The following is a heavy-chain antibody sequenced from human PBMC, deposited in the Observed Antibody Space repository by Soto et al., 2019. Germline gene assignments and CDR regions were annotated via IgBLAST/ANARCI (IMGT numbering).Heavy chain of an antibody. CDR1: GGTFSSYT. D-gene: IGHD3-3*01. CDR2: IIPILGIA. J-gene: IGHJ4*02. CDR3: ARGDYDFWSGYGTPDY. V-gene: IGHV1-69*02. Sequence: SVKVSCKASGGTFSSYTISWVRQAPGQGLEWMGRIIPILGIANYAQKFQGRVTITADKSTSTAYMELSSLRSEDTAVYYCARGDYDFWSGYGTPDYWGQGTLVTVSS.